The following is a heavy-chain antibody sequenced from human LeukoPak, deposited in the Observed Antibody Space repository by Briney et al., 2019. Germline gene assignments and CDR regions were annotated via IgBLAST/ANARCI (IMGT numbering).Heavy chain of an antibody. J-gene: IGHJ4*02. CDR2: INPSGGST. D-gene: IGHD5-18*01. Sequence: ASVNVSCKASGYTFTSYYMHWVRQAPGQGLEWMGIINPSGGSTSYAQKFQGRVTMTRDTSISTAYMELSRLRSDDTAVYYCARVRPYSYSDFDYWGQGTLVTVSS. CDR1: GYTFTSYY. V-gene: IGHV1-46*01. CDR3: ARVRPYSYSDFDY.